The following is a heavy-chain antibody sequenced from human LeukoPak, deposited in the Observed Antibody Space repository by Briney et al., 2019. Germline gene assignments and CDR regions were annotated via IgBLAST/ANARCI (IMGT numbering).Heavy chain of an antibody. CDR3: AKTSGGNY. V-gene: IGHV3-23*01. J-gene: IGHJ4*02. Sequence: GGSLRLSCTGSGFTFSIYAMSWVRQAPGEGLEWVSGISRSGDTTYYADSVRGRFTISRDNSKNTPYPQLSSLRAEDTAVYYCAKTSGGNYWGQGILVTVPS. D-gene: IGHD4-23*01. CDR2: ISRSGDTT. CDR1: GFTFSIYA.